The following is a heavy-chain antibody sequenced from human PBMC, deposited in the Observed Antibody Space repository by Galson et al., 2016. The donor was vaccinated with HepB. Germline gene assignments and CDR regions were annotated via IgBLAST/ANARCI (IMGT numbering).Heavy chain of an antibody. J-gene: IGHJ4*02. V-gene: IGHV3-23*01. D-gene: IGHD3-10*01. CDR1: GFTFSTYA. CDR3: AKEGWFGEFLYGHFDA. CDR2: ISGRGDRT. Sequence: SLRLSCAASGFTFSTYAMSWVRQAPGKGLEWVSAISGRGDRTRYADSVKGRFTISRDNSRNTLYLHMNGLRVEDTAVYYCAKEGWFGEFLYGHFDAWGQGTLVTVSS.